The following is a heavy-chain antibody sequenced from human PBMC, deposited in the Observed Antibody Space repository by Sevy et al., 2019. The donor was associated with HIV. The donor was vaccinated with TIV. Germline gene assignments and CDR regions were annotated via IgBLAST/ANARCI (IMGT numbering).Heavy chain of an antibody. CDR2: INPNSGAT. CDR3: AREDYYDASGGWVDP. CDR1: GYTFIDYY. Sequence: ASVKVSCKASGYTFIDYYIHWARQAPGQALEWMGRINPNSGATNYAQKFQDRVTMTRETSIATSYMELRRLRSDDTAVYYCAREDYYDASGGWVDPWGQGTLVTVSS. D-gene: IGHD3-22*01. J-gene: IGHJ5*02. V-gene: IGHV1-2*06.